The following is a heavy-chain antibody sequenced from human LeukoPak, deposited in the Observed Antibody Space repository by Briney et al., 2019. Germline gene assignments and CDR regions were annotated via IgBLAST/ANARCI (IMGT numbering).Heavy chain of an antibody. Sequence: GGSLRLSCAASGFTFRKYAMYWVRQAPGRGLEWAAVVSFDGNTTFYSDSVKGRFAISRDNSKNTLYLEMNSLRPEDTAVYYCARFRAPTTRFDYWCQGTLVTVSS. CDR1: GFTFRKYA. CDR3: ARFRAPTTRFDY. CDR2: VSFDGNTT. J-gene: IGHJ4*02. V-gene: IGHV3-30*09. D-gene: IGHD1/OR15-1a*01.